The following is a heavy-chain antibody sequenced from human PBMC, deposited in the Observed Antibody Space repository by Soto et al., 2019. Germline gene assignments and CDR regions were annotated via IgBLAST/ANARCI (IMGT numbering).Heavy chain of an antibody. J-gene: IGHJ5*02. CDR1: GHTLTEFS. Sequence: GASVKVSCKISGHTLTEFSIHWVRQAPGKGLEWMGGFDPEDGETIYAQKFQGRVTMTEDTSTDTAYMELSSLRSEDTAVYYCATGITISHNWFDPWGQGTLVTVSS. CDR3: ATGITISHNWFDP. V-gene: IGHV1-24*01. CDR2: FDPEDGET. D-gene: IGHD3-3*01.